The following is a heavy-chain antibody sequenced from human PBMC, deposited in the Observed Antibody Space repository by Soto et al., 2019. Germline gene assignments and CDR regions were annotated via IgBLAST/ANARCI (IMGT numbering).Heavy chain of an antibody. CDR1: GFTFSSYA. CDR2: ISGSGGGT. Sequence: EVQLLDSGGGLVQPGGSLRLSCAASGFTFSSYAMSWVRQAPGQGLEWVSSISGSGGGTYYADSVKGRFTISRDNSKNALSLQMNSLRADDTAVYYCAKTRGSGSYFNPSDAFDFWGQGTMVTVSS. V-gene: IGHV3-23*01. J-gene: IGHJ3*01. D-gene: IGHD3-10*01. CDR3: AKTRGSGSYFNPSDAFDF.